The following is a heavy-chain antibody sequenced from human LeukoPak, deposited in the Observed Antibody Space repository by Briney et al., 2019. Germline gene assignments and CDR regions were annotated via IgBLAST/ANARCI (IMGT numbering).Heavy chain of an antibody. D-gene: IGHD6-19*01. CDR3: ARDSGGLVRSDWFDP. J-gene: IGHJ5*02. CDR2: IYTSGST. V-gene: IGHV4-61*02. CDR1: GGSISSGSYY. Sequence: SQTLSLTCTVSGGSISSGSYYWSWIRQPAGKGLEWIGRIYTSGSTNYNPSLKSRVTISVDTSKDQFSLKLSSVTAADTAVYYCARDSGGLVRSDWFDPWGQGTLVTVSS.